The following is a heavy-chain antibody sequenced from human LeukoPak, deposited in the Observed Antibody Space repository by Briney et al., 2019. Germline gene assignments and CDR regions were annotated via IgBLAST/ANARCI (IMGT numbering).Heavy chain of an antibody. V-gene: IGHV3-53*01. CDR2: IYTDGST. CDR3: ARESGYAVGDY. J-gene: IGHJ4*02. D-gene: IGHD5-12*01. CDR1: GFTVSSHY. Sequence: GGSLRLSCAASGFTVSSHYMSWFRQAPGMGLEWVSAIYTDGSTYYTDSVKGRFTISRDNFKNTLFLQMNTLRAEDTAVYYCARESGYAVGDYWGQGTLVTVSS.